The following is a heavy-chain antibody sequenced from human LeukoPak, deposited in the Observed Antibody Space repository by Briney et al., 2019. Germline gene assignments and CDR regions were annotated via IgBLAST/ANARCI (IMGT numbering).Heavy chain of an antibody. Sequence: PGGSLRLSCAASGFTFSSYAMSWVRQAPGKGLEWVSAISGSGGSTYYADSVKGRFTISRDNSKNTLYLQMNSLRAEDTAVYYCAKGQQWLVQGLYNWFDPWGQGTLVTVSS. V-gene: IGHV3-23*01. J-gene: IGHJ5*02. CDR2: ISGSGGST. CDR3: AKGQQWLVQGLYNWFDP. CDR1: GFTFSSYA. D-gene: IGHD6-19*01.